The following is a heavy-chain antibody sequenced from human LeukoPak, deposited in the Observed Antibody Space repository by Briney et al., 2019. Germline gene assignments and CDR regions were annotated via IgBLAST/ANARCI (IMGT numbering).Heavy chain of an antibody. CDR2: IRSDGSIK. D-gene: IGHD6-13*01. CDR1: GFTFSNYG. V-gene: IGHV3-30*02. CDR3: ARGRGSSSWYDY. Sequence: GGSLRLSCAASGFTFSNYGIHWVRQAPGKGLDWVTFIRSDGSIKYYADSVKGRFTISRDNSKNTLYLQMNSLRAEDTAVYYCARGRGSSSWYDYWGQGTLVTVSS. J-gene: IGHJ4*02.